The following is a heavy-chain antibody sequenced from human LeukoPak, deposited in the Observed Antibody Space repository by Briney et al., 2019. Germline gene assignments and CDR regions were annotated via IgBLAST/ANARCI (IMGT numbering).Heavy chain of an antibody. CDR3: AKATGTFYYFDY. V-gene: IGHV3-23*01. J-gene: IGHJ4*02. D-gene: IGHD1-1*01. CDR2: ISGSGGST. CDR1: GFTFSTYG. Sequence: GGCLRLSCAASGFTFSTYGMHWVRQAPGKGLEWVSAISGSGGSTYYADSVKGRFTISRDNSKNTLYLQMNSLRAEDTAVYYCAKATGTFYYFDYWGQGTLVTVSS.